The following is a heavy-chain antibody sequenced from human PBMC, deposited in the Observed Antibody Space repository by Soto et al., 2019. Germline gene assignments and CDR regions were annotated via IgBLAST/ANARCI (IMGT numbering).Heavy chain of an antibody. Sequence: GGSVGLSCAARGFTSNCYGIHWVRLSPGKGLEWVAVISHHGSKTDYADSVKGRVTISRDNSKDTVYLQMNSLRAEDTAVYYCAKYTYYYSSSGYYVFDSWGQGT. CDR3: AKYTYYYSSSGYYVFDS. J-gene: IGHJ4*02. V-gene: IGHV3-30*18. CDR1: GFTSNCYG. CDR2: ISHHGSKT. D-gene: IGHD3-22*01.